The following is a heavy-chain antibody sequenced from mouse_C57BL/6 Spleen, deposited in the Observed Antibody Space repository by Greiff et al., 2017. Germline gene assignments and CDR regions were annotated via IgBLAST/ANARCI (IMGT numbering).Heavy chain of an antibody. CDR1: GYTFTSYW. CDR3: ASGLTGPLFAY. Sequence: VQLQQPGAELVKPGASVKLSCKASGYTFTSYWMHWVEQRPGQGLEWIGMIHPNSGSTNYNEKFKSKATLTVDKSSSTAYMQLSSLTSEDSAVYYCASGLTGPLFAYWGQGTLVTVSA. D-gene: IGHD4-1*01. V-gene: IGHV1-64*01. CDR2: IHPNSGST. J-gene: IGHJ3*01.